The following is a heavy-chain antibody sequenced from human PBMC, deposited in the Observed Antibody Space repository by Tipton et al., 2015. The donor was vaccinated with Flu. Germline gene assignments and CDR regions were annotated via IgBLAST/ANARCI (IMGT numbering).Heavy chain of an antibody. V-gene: IGHV4-59*08. J-gene: IGHJ5*02. D-gene: IGHD3-10*01. CDR2: IYSSGST. CDR3: ARHSSSARGWFDP. Sequence: TQSLTCTVSGGSISSYYWSWIRQPPGKGLEWIGYIYSSGSTNYNPSLKSRVTISVDTSKNQFSLKLSSVTAADTAVYYCARHSSSARGWFDPWGQGTLVTVSS. CDR1: GGSISSYY.